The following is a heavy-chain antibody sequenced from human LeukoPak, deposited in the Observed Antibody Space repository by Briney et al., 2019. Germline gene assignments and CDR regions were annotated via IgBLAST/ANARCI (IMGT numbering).Heavy chain of an antibody. J-gene: IGHJ4*02. CDR1: GGTFSSYA. D-gene: IGHD6-19*01. CDR2: IMTIFGTP. CDR3: ARGASGWLIDY. V-gene: IGHV1-69*06. Sequence: SVKVSCKASGGTFSSYAVSWVRQAPGQGLEWMGGIMTIFGTPNYAQKFQGRVTITADKSTSTAYMELSSLRSEDTAVYYCARGASGWLIDYWGQGTLVTVSS.